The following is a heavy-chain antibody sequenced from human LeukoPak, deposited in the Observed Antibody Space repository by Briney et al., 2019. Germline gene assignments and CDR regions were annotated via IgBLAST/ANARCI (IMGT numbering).Heavy chain of an antibody. CDR1: GFTFSSYA. J-gene: IGHJ5*02. CDR2: ICGSGGST. V-gene: IGHV3-23*01. CDR3: TKVPAYYYDSSGHH. Sequence: GGSLRLSCAASGFTFSSYAMSWVRQAPGKGLEWVSAICGSGGSTYYADSVKGRFTISRDNSKNTLYLQMNSLRAEDTAVYYCTKVPAYYYDSSGHHWGQGTLVTVSS. D-gene: IGHD3-22*01.